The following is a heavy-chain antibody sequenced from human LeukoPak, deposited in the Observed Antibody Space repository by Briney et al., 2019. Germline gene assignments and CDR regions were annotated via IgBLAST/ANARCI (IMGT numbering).Heavy chain of an antibody. Sequence: GGSLRLSCAASGFTFSSYAMHWVRQAPGKGLEWVAVISYDGSNKYYADSVKGRFTISRDNSKNTLYLQMNSLRAEDTAVYYCARDRLEHPYDYWGQGTLVTVSS. CDR1: GFTFSSYA. D-gene: IGHD1/OR15-1a*01. J-gene: IGHJ4*02. CDR3: ARDRLEHPYDY. V-gene: IGHV3-30-3*01. CDR2: ISYDGSNK.